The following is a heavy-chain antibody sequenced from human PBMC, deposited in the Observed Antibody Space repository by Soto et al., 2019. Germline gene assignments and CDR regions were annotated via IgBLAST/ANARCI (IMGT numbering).Heavy chain of an antibody. CDR2: ISSSGSNT. V-gene: IGHV3-11*01. D-gene: IGHD3-16*01. J-gene: IGHJ4*02. CDR3: ARDGSWGD. Sequence: PGGSLRLSCAASGFTFSDHYMSWIRQAPGKGLERVSYISSSGSNTYYADSVNGRFTISRDNAKNSLYLQMNILRAEDTAVYSCARDGSWGDWGQGTLVTVSS. CDR1: GFTFSDHY.